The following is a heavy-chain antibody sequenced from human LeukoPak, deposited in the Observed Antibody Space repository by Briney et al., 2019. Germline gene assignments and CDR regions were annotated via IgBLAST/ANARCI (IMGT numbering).Heavy chain of an antibody. V-gene: IGHV3-7*01. J-gene: IGHJ5*02. D-gene: IGHD6-13*01. Sequence: PGGSLRLSCAASGFTFSSYWMSWVRQAPGKGLEWVANIKQDGSEKYYVDSVKGRFTISRDNAKNSLYPQMNSLRAEDTAVYYCARKMYSSPPNWFDPWGQGTLVTVSS. CDR3: ARKMYSSPPNWFDP. CDR1: GFTFSSYW. CDR2: IKQDGSEK.